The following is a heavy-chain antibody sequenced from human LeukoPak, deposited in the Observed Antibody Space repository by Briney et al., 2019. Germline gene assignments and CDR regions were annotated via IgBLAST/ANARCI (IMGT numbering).Heavy chain of an antibody. D-gene: IGHD4-17*01. Sequence: GGSLRLSCAASGFTFSSYSMNWVGHGQGDGLDWVSSISSSSSYIYYANSVKGRFTISRDNAKNSLYLQMNSLRAEDTAVYYCASHYGATYYYGMDVWGQGTTVTVSS. V-gene: IGHV3-21*01. CDR3: ASHYGATYYYGMDV. J-gene: IGHJ6*02. CDR2: ISSSSSYI. CDR1: GFTFSSYS.